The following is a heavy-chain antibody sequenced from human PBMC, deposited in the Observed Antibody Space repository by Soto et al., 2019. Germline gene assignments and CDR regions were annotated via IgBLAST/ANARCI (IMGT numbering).Heavy chain of an antibody. J-gene: IGHJ4*02. CDR1: GFSFSNYN. CDR2: ITDSSDTV. D-gene: IGHD5-18*01. V-gene: IGHV3-48*01. Sequence: PGGSLRLSCVASGFSFSNYNMNWVRQAPGKGLEWVSYITDSSDTVHYADSVRGRFTISRDNAESPLYLQMSSLRGEDTAVYFYARDFGYGYYLDYWGRGTLVTVSS. CDR3: ARDFGYGYYLDY.